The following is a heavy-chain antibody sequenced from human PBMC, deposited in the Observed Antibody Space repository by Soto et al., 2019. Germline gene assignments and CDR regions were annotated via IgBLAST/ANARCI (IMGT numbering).Heavy chain of an antibody. V-gene: IGHV3-74*01. CDR3: VRTSLVVAAATSADY. CDR1: GFTFISYW. CDR2: INSDGSST. Sequence: EVQLVDSGGGLVQPGGSLRLSCAASGFTFISYWMHWIRQAPGKSLVRVSRINSDGSSTSYADSVKGRFTISRDNANHALYLQMQSPRAEDTAVCYCVRTSLVVAAATSADYWGQGTLVTVSS. J-gene: IGHJ4*02. D-gene: IGHD2-15*01.